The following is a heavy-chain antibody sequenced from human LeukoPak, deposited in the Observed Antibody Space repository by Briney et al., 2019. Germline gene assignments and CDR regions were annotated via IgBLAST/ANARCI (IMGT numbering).Heavy chain of an antibody. V-gene: IGHV3-21*01. D-gene: IGHD1-20*01. CDR3: AREASNNWNVPANYFDY. CDR2: ISSSSTYI. Sequence: GGSLRLSCAASGFTFSSYNMNWVRQAPGKGLEWVSFISSSSTYIYYADSVKGRFTISRDSAKNSLYLQMNSLRAEDTAVYYCAREASNNWNVPANYFDYWGQGTLVTFSS. CDR1: GFTFSSYN. J-gene: IGHJ4*02.